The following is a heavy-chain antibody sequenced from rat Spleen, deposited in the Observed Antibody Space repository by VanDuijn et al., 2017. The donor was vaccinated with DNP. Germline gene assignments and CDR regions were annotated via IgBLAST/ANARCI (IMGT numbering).Heavy chain of an antibody. V-gene: IGHV5-31*01. Sequence: EVQLVESGGGLVQPGRSLKLSCAASGFNFNDYWMGWVRQAPGKGLEWVASITNTGGSTYYPDSVKGRFTISRDNAKSTLYLQVNSLRSEDTATYYCTRKYTTDYYWYFDFWGPGTMVTVSS. J-gene: IGHJ1*01. CDR1: GFNFNDYW. CDR2: ITNTGGST. CDR3: TRKYTTDYYWYFDF. D-gene: IGHD1-6*01.